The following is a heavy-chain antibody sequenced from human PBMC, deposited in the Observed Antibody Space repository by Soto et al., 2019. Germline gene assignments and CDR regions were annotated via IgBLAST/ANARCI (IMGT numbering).Heavy chain of an antibody. Sequence: PGGSLRLSCAASGFMYSTYAMHWVRQAPGKGLEWVAVISYDGSDIYYGDSGKGRFTISRDNSRNTLYLEMNSLQTEDTAVFYCARDQGSTVTRGDWFDPWGQGTLVTVSS. CDR2: ISYDGSDI. D-gene: IGHD4-4*01. V-gene: IGHV3-30-3*01. CDR3: ARDQGSTVTRGDWFDP. J-gene: IGHJ5*02. CDR1: GFMYSTYA.